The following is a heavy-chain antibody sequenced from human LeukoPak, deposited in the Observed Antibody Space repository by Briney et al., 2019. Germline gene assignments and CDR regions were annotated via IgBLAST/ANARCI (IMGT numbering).Heavy chain of an antibody. D-gene: IGHD3-22*01. V-gene: IGHV1-69*05. Sequence: SVKVSCKASGGTFSSYAISWVRQAPGQGLEWMGGIIPIFGTANYAQKFQGRVTITTDESTSTAYMELSSLRSEDTAVYYCARVSSGYFANFDYWGQGTLVTVSS. CDR3: ARVSSGYFANFDY. CDR2: IIPIFGTA. J-gene: IGHJ4*02. CDR1: GGTFSSYA.